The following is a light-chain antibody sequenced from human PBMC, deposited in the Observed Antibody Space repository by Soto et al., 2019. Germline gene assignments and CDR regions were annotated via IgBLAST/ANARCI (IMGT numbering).Light chain of an antibody. CDR2: GAS. V-gene: IGKV3-20*01. Sequence: EIVLTQSPGTLSLSPGERATLSCRTSQSVSSNYLAWYQQKPGQAPRLLIYGASSRATGIPDRFSGSGSGTDFTLTISRLEPEDVAVYYCQQYGSSGRTFGQGTKVDIK. CDR1: QSVSSNY. CDR3: QQYGSSGRT. J-gene: IGKJ1*01.